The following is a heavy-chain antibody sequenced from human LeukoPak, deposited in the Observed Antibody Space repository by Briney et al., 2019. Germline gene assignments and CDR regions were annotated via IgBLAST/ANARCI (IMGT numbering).Heavy chain of an antibody. CDR2: IYSGGST. Sequence: GGSLRLSCAASGFTVSSNYMSWVRQAPGKGLEWVSVIYSGGSTYYADSVKGRFTISRDNSKNTLYLQMNSLRAEDTAVYYCARAVDYYGSGEIWGQGTLLSVPS. V-gene: IGHV3-53*01. D-gene: IGHD3-10*01. J-gene: IGHJ4*02. CDR1: GFTVSSNY. CDR3: ARAVDYYGSGEI.